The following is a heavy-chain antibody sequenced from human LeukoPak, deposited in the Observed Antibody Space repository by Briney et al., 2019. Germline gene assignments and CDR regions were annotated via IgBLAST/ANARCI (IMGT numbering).Heavy chain of an antibody. CDR3: ARAYIVATGYFDY. Sequence: GESLKISCKGFGYSFTNYWIGWVRQMPGKGLEWMGIIYPGDSDTRYSPSFQGQVTISADKSISTAYLQWSSLKASDTAMYYCARAYIVATGYFDYWGQGTLVTVSS. V-gene: IGHV5-51*01. CDR1: GYSFTNYW. D-gene: IGHD5-12*01. J-gene: IGHJ4*02. CDR2: IYPGDSDT.